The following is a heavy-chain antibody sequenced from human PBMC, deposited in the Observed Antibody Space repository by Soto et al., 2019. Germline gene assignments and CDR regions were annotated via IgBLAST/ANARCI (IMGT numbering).Heavy chain of an antibody. J-gene: IGHJ4*02. Sequence: QVQLVESGGGVVQPGKSLRLSCAASGFTFSSYAMHWSRQAPGKGLEWVTGISMRGGDEYYAESVRGRFTISRDDSKNTLYLQMDSLRVEDTAVYYCARGTIVARQHLDYWGQGTLVTVSS. CDR3: ARGTIVARQHLDY. CDR2: ISMRGGDE. V-gene: IGHV3-30*03. CDR1: GFTFSSYA. D-gene: IGHD6-6*01.